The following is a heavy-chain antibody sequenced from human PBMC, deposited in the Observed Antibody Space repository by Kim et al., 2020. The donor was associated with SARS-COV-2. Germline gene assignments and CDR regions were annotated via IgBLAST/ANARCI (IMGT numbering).Heavy chain of an antibody. CDR2: VSGGGDST. V-gene: IGHV3-23*01. CDR3: AKGRWLRESPFDD. CDR1: GFIFTNYV. D-gene: IGHD3-10*01. J-gene: IGHJ4*02. Sequence: GGSLRLSCAASGFIFTNYVINWVRQAPGKGLEWVSGVSGGGDSTYYADSVKGRFTISRDNSKNTAYMQMKNLRAEDTAVYYCAKGRWLRESPFDDWGQGTLVTVSS.